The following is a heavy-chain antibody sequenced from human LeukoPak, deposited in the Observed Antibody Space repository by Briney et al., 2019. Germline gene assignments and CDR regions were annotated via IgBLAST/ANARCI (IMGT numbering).Heavy chain of an antibody. CDR2: ISSSSSYI. V-gene: IGHV3-21*01. Sequence: GGSLRLSCAASGFTFSSYSMNWVRQAPGKGLEWVSSISSSSSYIYYADSVKGRFTISRANAKNSLYLQMNSLRAEDTAVYYCARSIVGATSPPQNYWGQGTLVTVSS. CDR1: GFTFSSYS. D-gene: IGHD1-26*01. J-gene: IGHJ4*02. CDR3: ARSIVGATSPPQNY.